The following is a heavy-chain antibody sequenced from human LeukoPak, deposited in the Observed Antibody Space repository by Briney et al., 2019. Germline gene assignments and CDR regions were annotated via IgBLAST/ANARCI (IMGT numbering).Heavy chain of an antibody. V-gene: IGHV4-30-2*01. CDR2: VYHSGSS. CDR1: GDSITSSHYS. CDR3: ARWRGVAAANNWFDP. D-gene: IGHD6-25*01. Sequence: SETLSLTCTVSGDSITSSHYSWSWIRQPPGKGLEWIGYVYHSGSSFYNPSLKSRLSIPMDRSKNAFSLRLTSVTAADTAVYYCARWRGVAAANNWFDPWGQGTLVTVSS. J-gene: IGHJ5*02.